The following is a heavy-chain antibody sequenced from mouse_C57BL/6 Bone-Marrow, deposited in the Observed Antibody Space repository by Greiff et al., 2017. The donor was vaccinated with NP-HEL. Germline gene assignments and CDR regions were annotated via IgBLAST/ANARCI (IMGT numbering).Heavy chain of an antibody. V-gene: IGHV5-15*01. D-gene: IGHD1-1*01. CDR2: LSNLAYSI. Sequence: EVHLVESGGGLVQPGGSLKLSCAASGFTFSDYGMAWVRQAPRKGPEWVAFLSNLAYSIYYADTVTGRFTIARENAKNTLYLEMSSLRAEDTAMYYCARLRRDYAMDYWGQGTSVTVSS. CDR3: ARLRRDYAMDY. CDR1: GFTFSDYG. J-gene: IGHJ4*01.